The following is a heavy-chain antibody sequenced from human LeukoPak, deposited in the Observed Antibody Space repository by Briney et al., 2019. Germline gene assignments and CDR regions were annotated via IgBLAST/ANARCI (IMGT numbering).Heavy chain of an antibody. Sequence: KSSETLSLTCAVSGGSISTYYWSWIRQPPGKGLEWIGYINYSGSTNYNPSLKSRVSISVDTSKNQFSLKLSSVTAADTAVYYCARLNGSNWGQGTLVTVSS. V-gene: IGHV4-59*08. J-gene: IGHJ4*02. CDR3: ARLNGSN. CDR1: GGSISTYY. D-gene: IGHD1-26*01. CDR2: INYSGST.